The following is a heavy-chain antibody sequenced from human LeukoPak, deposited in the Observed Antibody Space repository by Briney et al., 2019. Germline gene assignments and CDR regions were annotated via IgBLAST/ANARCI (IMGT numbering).Heavy chain of an antibody. CDR3: ALYPNGYCSSTSCYNGPRRNWFDP. Sequence: GSSVKVSCKASGGTFSSYAISWVRQAPGQGLEWMGGIIPIFGTANYAQKFQGRVTITADESTSTAYMELSSLRSEDTAVYYCALYPNGYCSSTSCYNGPRRNWFDPWGQGTLVTVSS. CDR1: GGTFSSYA. CDR2: IIPIFGTA. V-gene: IGHV1-69*01. D-gene: IGHD2-2*02. J-gene: IGHJ5*02.